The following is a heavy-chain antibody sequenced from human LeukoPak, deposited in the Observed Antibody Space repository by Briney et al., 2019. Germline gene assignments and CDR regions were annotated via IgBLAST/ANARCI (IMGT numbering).Heavy chain of an antibody. CDR2: ISYDGSNK. V-gene: IGHV3-30*18. Sequence: PGGSLRLSCAASGFTFSSYGMHWVRQAPGKGLEWVAVISYDGSNKYYADSVKGRFTISRDNSKNTLYLQMNSLRAEDTAVYYCAKWGSDSSGYYSSWGQGTLVTVSS. D-gene: IGHD3-22*01. CDR1: GFTFSSYG. J-gene: IGHJ5*02. CDR3: AKWGSDSSGYYSS.